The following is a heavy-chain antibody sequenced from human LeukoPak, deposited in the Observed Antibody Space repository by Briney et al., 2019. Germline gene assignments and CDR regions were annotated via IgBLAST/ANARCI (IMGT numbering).Heavy chain of an antibody. J-gene: IGHJ3*02. CDR3: ARDWRYNWNDVAFDI. Sequence: GRSLRLSCAASGFTFSSYGMHWVRQAPGKGLEWVAVIWYDGSNKYYADSVKGRFTISRGNSKNTLYLQMNSLRAEDTAVYYCARDWRYNWNDVAFDIWGQGTMVTVSS. V-gene: IGHV3-33*01. CDR2: IWYDGSNK. D-gene: IGHD1-1*01. CDR1: GFTFSSYG.